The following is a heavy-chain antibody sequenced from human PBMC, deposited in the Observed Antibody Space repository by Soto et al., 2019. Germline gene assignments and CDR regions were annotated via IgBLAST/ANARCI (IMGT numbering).Heavy chain of an antibody. CDR3: AKTDIVVVVAATHGAFDI. CDR2: IIPILGIA. V-gene: IGHV1-69*02. D-gene: IGHD2-15*01. Sequence: SVQVSRVTCAGSFSSYTISCVRPAPGHGLEWMGRIIPILGIANYAQKFQGRVTITVDKSTSTANMELSSLRSEAAAVYYCAKTDIVVVVAATHGAFDIWGQGTMVTVSS. J-gene: IGHJ3*02. CDR1: AGSFSSYT.